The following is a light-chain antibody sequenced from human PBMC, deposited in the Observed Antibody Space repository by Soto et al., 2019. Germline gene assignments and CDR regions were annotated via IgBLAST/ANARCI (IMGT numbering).Light chain of an antibody. CDR2: HVT. J-gene: IGLJ1*01. V-gene: IGLV2-14*03. Sequence: QSVLTQPASLSGSPGQSITISCTGTSSDVGGYNYVSWYQQHPGKAPKLMIYHVTYRPSGVSNRYSGSKSGNSASLTISGLQADDEADYFCCSLTTSHTYVFGSGTKLTVL. CDR1: SSDVGGYNY. CDR3: CSLTTSHTYV.